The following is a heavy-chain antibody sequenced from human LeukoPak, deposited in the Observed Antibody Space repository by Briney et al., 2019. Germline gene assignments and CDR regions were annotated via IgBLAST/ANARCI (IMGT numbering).Heavy chain of an antibody. CDR3: AKGHSSSWLGWLDR. Sequence: GGSLRLSCSASGFTFDDYVMHWVRQAPGKGLEWVSFISWDGGGTNYADSVKGRFTISRDNSKNSLYLQMNSLRNEDTALYYCAKGHSSSWLGWLDRWGQGTLVTVSS. D-gene: IGHD6-13*01. V-gene: IGHV3-43*01. J-gene: IGHJ5*02. CDR2: ISWDGGGT. CDR1: GFTFDDYV.